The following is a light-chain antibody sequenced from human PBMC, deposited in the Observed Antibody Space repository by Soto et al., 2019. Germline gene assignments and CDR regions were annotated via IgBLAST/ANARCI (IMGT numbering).Light chain of an antibody. CDR1: QSISDK. V-gene: IGKV3-15*01. J-gene: IGKJ5*01. CDR2: RGS. Sequence: EVLMTQSPDTLYVSPGERVTLSCRASQSISDKLAWYQQKPGQGPRLLVYRGSIRTLGIPARFSGSESGTEFTLTISSLQSDDFEVYYCQQYNNWPITFGQGTRLEIK. CDR3: QQYNNWPIT.